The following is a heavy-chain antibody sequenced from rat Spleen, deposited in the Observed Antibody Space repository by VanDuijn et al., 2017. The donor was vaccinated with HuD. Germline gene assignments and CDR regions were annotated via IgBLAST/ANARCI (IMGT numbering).Heavy chain of an antibody. CDR2: ISYDGRST. V-gene: IGHV5-7*01. J-gene: IGHJ2*01. Sequence: EVRLVESGGGLVQPGRSMKLSCAASGFTFSNYDMAWVRQAPKKGLEWVATISYDGRSTFYRDSVRARFTISRDNAKNTLYLQMNSLQTDDTGTYYCTRDLYDFDYWGQGVMVTVSS. CDR3: TRDLYDFDY. CDR1: GFTFSNYD.